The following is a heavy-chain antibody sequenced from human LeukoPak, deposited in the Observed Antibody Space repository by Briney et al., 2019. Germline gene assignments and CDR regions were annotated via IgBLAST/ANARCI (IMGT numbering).Heavy chain of an antibody. CDR3: ARLYGDYYYYMDV. J-gene: IGHJ6*03. CDR2: ISSSSSYI. D-gene: IGHD4-17*01. V-gene: IGHV3-21*01. Sequence: GGSLRLPCAASGFTFSTYSMDWVRQAPGKGLQWVSSISSSSSYIYYADSVKGRFTISRDNAKNSLYLQMNSLRAEDTAVYYCARLYGDYYYYMDVWGKGTTVTVSS. CDR1: GFTFSTYS.